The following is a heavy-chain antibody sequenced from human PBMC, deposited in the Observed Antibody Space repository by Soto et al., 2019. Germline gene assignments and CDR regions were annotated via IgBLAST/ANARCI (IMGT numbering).Heavy chain of an antibody. J-gene: IGHJ5*02. CDR3: ARGWVAPLGSAASSGPAGPNWFDP. Sequence: GXSVKVSCAASGCTFTSYGVIWGGRATGQGLEWMGWISAYNGNTNYAQKLQGRVTMTTDTSTSTAYMELRSLRSDDTAVYYCARGWVAPLGSAASSGPAGPNWFDPWGQGTLVTVSS. CDR2: ISAYNGNT. CDR1: GCTFTSYG. D-gene: IGHD6-13*01. V-gene: IGHV1-18*01.